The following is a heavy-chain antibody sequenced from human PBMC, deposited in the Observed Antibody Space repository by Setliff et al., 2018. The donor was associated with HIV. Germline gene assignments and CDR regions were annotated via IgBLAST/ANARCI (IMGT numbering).Heavy chain of an antibody. J-gene: IGHJ6*03. CDR1: GASITSGSYY. V-gene: IGHV4-61*09. CDR2: IYTSGST. Sequence: SETLSLTCSVSGASITSGSYYWSWIRRPAEKGLEWIGHIYTSGSTNYNPSLKSRVTISLDTSRNHFSLKLSSVTAADTAVYYCAREKGQKNWNYGPYFNYMDVWGKGTTVTVSS. CDR3: AREKGQKNWNYGPYFNYMDV. D-gene: IGHD1-7*01.